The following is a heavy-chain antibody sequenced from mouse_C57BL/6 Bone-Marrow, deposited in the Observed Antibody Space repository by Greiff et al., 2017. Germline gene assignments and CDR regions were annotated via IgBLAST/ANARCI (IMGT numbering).Heavy chain of an antibody. CDR3: ARQEGFPLGFAH. Sequence: QVQLQESGAELAKPGASVKMSCKASGYTFTSYWMHWVKQRPGQGLEWIGYINPSSGYTKYNQKFKDKATLTVDKSSSTAYMQLSSLSYEYSSVYYCARQEGFPLGFAHSGQRTLASASA. CDR2: INPSSGYT. J-gene: IGHJ3*01. V-gene: IGHV1-7*01. CDR1: GYTFTSYW.